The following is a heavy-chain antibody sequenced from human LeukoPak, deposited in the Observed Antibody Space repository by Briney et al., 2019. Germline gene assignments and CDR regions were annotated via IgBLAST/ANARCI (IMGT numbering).Heavy chain of an antibody. V-gene: IGHV1-8*01. CDR2: MNPNSGNT. CDR1: GYTFTSYD. J-gene: IGHJ6*03. CDR3: ARVGSRYSSGYEAYYYYYMDV. Sequence: ASVKVSCKASGYTFTSYDINWLRQATGQGLEWMGWMNPNSGNTGYAQKFQGRVTMTRNSSISTAYMELSSLRSEDTAVYYCARVGSRYSSGYEAYYYYYMDVWGKGTTVTVSS. D-gene: IGHD3-22*01.